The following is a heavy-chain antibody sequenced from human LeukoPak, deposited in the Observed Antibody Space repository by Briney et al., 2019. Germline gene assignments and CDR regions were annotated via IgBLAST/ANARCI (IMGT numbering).Heavy chain of an antibody. Sequence: GGSLRLSCAASGFTFRNYWMHWVRQAPGKGLVWVSRINSDGSRAYYADSVKGRFTIFRDNAKNTLYLQMDSLGAEDTAAYYCAREYSSGPDYWGQGTLVTVSS. D-gene: IGHD6-19*01. CDR1: GFTFRNYW. J-gene: IGHJ4*02. V-gene: IGHV3-74*01. CDR3: AREYSSGPDY. CDR2: INSDGSRA.